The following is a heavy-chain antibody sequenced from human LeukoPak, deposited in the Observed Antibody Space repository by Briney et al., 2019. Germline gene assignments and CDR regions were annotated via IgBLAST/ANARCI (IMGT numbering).Heavy chain of an antibody. V-gene: IGHV1-2*02. CDR2: INPKSGGT. CDR3: ARDAGDAELDYFDY. J-gene: IGHJ4*02. CDR1: GYTFSDYY. Sequence: ASVKVSCKASGYTFSDYYIHWVRQAPGQGLEWMGWINPKSGGTNNAQKFQGRVTMTRDTSISTAYMELSRLRSGDSAVYYCARDAGDAELDYFDYWGQGTLVTAS.